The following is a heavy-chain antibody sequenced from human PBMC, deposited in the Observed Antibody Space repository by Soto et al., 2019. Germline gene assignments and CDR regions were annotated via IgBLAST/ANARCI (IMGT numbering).Heavy chain of an antibody. Sequence: GGSLRLSCTASGFTFGDYAMSWVRQAPGKGLEWVGFIRIKAYGGTTEYAASVKGRFTISRDDSKSIAYLQMNSLKTEDTAVYCCTRGSGSYYYNYGMDVWGQGTTVTVSS. CDR1: GFTFGDYA. J-gene: IGHJ6*02. D-gene: IGHD1-26*01. V-gene: IGHV3-49*04. CDR2: IRIKAYGGTT. CDR3: TRGSGSYYYNYGMDV.